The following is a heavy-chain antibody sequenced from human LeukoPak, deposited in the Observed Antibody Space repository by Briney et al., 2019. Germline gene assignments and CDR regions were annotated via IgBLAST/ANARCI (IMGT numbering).Heavy chain of an antibody. CDR3: ARSTVRGVEGFDY. J-gene: IGHJ4*02. CDR1: GYTFTSYD. D-gene: IGHD3-10*01. CDR2: MNPNSGST. V-gene: IGHV1-8*01. Sequence: ASVKVSCKASGYTFTSYDINWVRQATGQGLEWMGWMNPNSGSTSYAQKFQGRVTMTRDTSTSTVYMELSSLRSEDTAVYYCARSTVRGVEGFDYWGQGTLVTVSS.